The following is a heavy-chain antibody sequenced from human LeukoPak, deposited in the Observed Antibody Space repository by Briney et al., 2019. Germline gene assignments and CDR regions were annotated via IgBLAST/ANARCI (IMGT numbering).Heavy chain of an antibody. CDR2: IYHSGST. Sequence: SETLSLTCAVCGGSISSSNWWSWVRQPPGKGLEWIGEIYHSGSTNYNPYLKSRVTISVDKSKNQFSLKLSSVTAADTAVYYCARVMAPRIAVAGTLQPFDYWGQGTLVTVSS. D-gene: IGHD6-19*01. V-gene: IGHV4-4*02. J-gene: IGHJ4*02. CDR3: ARVMAPRIAVAGTLQPFDY. CDR1: GGSISSSNW.